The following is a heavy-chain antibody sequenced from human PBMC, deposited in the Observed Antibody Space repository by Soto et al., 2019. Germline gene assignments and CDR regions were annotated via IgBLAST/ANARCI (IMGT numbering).Heavy chain of an antibody. CDR2: IYYSGST. CDR3: ARDRGEYWFDP. D-gene: IGHD3-3*01. CDR1: GGSISSYY. Sequence: PSETLSLTCTVSGGSISSYYWSWIRQPPGKGLEWIGYIYYSGSTNNNPSHKSRVTISVDTSKNQFSLKLSSVTAADTAVYYCARDRGEYWFDPWGHGTLVTVS. J-gene: IGHJ5*02. V-gene: IGHV4-59*01.